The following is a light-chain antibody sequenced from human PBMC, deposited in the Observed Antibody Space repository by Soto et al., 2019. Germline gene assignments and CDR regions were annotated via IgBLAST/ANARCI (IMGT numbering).Light chain of an antibody. J-gene: IGKJ2*01. CDR3: QQYYSTPPT. V-gene: IGKV4-1*01. CDR1: QSVLYSSNNKNY. CDR2: WAS. Sequence: DIVMTQSPDSLAVSLGERATINCKSSQSVLYSSNNKNYLAWYQQKPGQPPKLLIYWASTRKSGVPYRFSGSGSGTDFSLTISSLQAEDVAVYYCQQYYSTPPTFGQGTKLEIK.